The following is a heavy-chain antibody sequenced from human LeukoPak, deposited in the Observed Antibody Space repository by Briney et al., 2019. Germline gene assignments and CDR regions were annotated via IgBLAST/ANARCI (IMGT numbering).Heavy chain of an antibody. CDR1: GFTFSSYS. J-gene: IGHJ4*02. V-gene: IGHV3-21*01. Sequence: PGGSLRLSCAASGFTFSSYSMNWVRQAPGKGLEWVSSISTGSSFIYYADSVKGRFTISRDNAKNSLYLQMNSLRDEDTAVYYCARGLRYDKDYWGQGTLVIVSS. D-gene: IGHD3-22*01. CDR3: ARGLRYDKDY. CDR2: ISTGSSFI.